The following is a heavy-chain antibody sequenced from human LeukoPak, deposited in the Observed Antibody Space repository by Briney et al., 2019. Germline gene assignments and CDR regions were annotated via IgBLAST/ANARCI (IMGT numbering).Heavy chain of an antibody. D-gene: IGHD3-22*01. V-gene: IGHV4-4*02. CDR2: IYHSGST. Sequence: SGTLSLTCAVSGGSISRGNWWSWVRQSPGKGLEWIGEIYHSGSTNYNPSLKSRVTLSVDKSKNQFSLKLNSVTAADTAVYYCAKLGRKYYYDSSGYYQEDYWGQGTLVTVSS. J-gene: IGHJ4*02. CDR3: AKLGRKYYYDSSGYYQEDY. CDR1: GGSISRGNW.